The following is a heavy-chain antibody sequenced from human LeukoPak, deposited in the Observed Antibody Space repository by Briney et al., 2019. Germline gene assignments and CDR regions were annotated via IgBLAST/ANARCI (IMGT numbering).Heavy chain of an antibody. D-gene: IGHD4-17*01. Sequence: ASVKVSCKASGYTFTSYYMHWVRQAPGQGLEWMGIINPSGGSTSYAQKFQGRVTMTRDTSTSTVYMELSSLGSEDTAVYYCARVDTVTTALDYGMDVWGQGTTVTVSS. CDR2: INPSGGST. CDR1: GYTFTSYY. J-gene: IGHJ6*02. CDR3: ARVDTVTTALDYGMDV. V-gene: IGHV1-46*01.